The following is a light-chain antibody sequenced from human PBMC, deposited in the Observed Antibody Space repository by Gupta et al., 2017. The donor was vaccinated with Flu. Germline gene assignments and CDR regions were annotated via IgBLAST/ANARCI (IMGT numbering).Light chain of an antibody. CDR1: QSIDSW. CDR3: QQYHNFPMHT. CDR2: KAS. J-gene: IGKJ2*01. V-gene: IGKV1-5*03. Sequence: STLSASVGDRVTITCRASQSIDSWLAWYQQTPGKAPRLLIYKASNLQSGVPSRFSGSGYGTEFTLTVSSRQPEDFGTYYCQQYHNFPMHTFGQGTKLEIK.